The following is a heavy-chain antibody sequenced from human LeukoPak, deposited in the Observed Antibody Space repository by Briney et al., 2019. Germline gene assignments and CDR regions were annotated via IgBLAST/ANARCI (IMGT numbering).Heavy chain of an antibody. CDR1: GGSFSGYY. CDR2: INHSGST. J-gene: IGHJ4*02. CDR3: ARNPCVRCCSSTSWVDY. Sequence: PSETLSLTCAVYGGSFSGYYWSWIRQPPGKGLEWIGEINHSGSTNYNPSLKSRVTISVDTSKNQFSLKLSSVTAADTAVYYCARNPCVRCCSSTSWVDYWGQGTLVTVSS. D-gene: IGHD2-2*01. V-gene: IGHV4-34*01.